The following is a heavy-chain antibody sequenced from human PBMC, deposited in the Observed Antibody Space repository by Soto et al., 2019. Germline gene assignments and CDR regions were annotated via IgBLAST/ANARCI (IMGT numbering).Heavy chain of an antibody. D-gene: IGHD3-22*01. V-gene: IGHV4-34*01. CDR1: GGSFSGYY. J-gene: IGHJ4*02. CDR2: INHSGST. Sequence: SETLSLTCAVYGGSFSGYYWSWIRQPPGKGLAWIGEINHSGSTNYNPSLKSRVTISVDTSKNQFSLKLSSVTAADTAVYYCAIDSSGYYDYFDYWGQGTLVTVSS. CDR3: AIDSSGYYDYFDY.